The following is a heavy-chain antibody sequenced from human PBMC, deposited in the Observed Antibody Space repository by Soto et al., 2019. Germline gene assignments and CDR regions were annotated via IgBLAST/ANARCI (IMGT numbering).Heavy chain of an antibody. CDR1: GYTFTSYD. CDR2: MNPNSGNT. D-gene: IGHD3-3*01. V-gene: IGHV1-8*01. CDR3: ARGGRSPYYDFWSGYSPKYYYYYRMDV. Sequence: ASVKVSCKASGYTFTSYDINWVRQATGQGLEWMGWMNPNSGNTGYAQKFQGRVTMTRNTSISTAYMELSSLRSEDTAVYYCARGGRSPYYDFWSGYSPKYYYYYRMDVWGQGTTVTVSS. J-gene: IGHJ6*02.